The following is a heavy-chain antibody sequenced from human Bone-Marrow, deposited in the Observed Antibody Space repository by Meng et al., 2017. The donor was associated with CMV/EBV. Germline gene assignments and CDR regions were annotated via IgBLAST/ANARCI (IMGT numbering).Heavy chain of an antibody. Sequence: GESLKISCAASGFTFSSYAMHWVRQAPGKGLEYVSAISSNGGSTYYADSVKGRFTISRDNSKNTLILQMNSLRTEDTAVYYCARVYYDSTNYYFSFGYWGQGTLVTVSS. CDR1: GFTFSSYA. CDR2: ISSNGGST. V-gene: IGHV3-64*02. D-gene: IGHD3-22*01. J-gene: IGHJ4*02. CDR3: ARVYYDSTNYYFSFGY.